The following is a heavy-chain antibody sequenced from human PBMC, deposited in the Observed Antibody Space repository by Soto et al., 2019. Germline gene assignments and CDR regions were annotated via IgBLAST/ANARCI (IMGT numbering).Heavy chain of an antibody. J-gene: IGHJ1*01. V-gene: IGHV3-21*06. CDR3: ATPYYFNH. Sequence: GSLRLSCAASGFTFSSYAMSWVRQAPGKGLEWVSAISDDSSYIDYADSLRGRFTVSRDNARNSLYLQIDSLGVEDTAVYYCATPYYFNHWGPGTLVTVSS. D-gene: IGHD3-16*01. CDR1: GFTFSSYA. CDR2: ISDDSSYI.